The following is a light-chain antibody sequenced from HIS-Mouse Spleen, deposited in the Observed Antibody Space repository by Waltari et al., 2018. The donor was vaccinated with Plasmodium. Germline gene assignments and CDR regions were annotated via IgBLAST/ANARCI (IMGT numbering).Light chain of an antibody. CDR1: SSDVGGYNY. CDR3: SSYAGSNNYV. Sequence: QSALTQPPSASGSPGQSVTLSCTGTSSDVGGYNYVSWYHQHPGKAPKLMIYEVSKRPSGVPDRFSGSKSGNTASLTVSGLQAEDEADYYCSSYAGSNNYVFGTGTKVTVL. CDR2: EVS. J-gene: IGLJ1*01. V-gene: IGLV2-8*01.